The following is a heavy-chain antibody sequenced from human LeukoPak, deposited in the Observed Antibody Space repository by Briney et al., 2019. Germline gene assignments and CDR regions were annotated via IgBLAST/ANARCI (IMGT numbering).Heavy chain of an antibody. J-gene: IGHJ3*01. V-gene: IGHV4-39*07. D-gene: IGHD3-22*01. Sequence: SETLSLTCTVSGGSVSSTHYWGWIRQPPGKGLEWIGSIYYGGSTYYNASLRSRVTTSVDTSKNQFSLKLSSVTAADTAVYYCAKSTYYYDTFVNAFDLWGQGTVVTVSS. CDR2: IYYGGST. CDR1: GGSVSSTHY. CDR3: AKSTYYYDTFVNAFDL.